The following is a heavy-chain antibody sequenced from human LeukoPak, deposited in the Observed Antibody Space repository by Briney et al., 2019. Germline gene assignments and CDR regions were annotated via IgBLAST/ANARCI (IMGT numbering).Heavy chain of an antibody. Sequence: GGSLRLSCAASGFTVNSHYMSWVRQAPGKGLEWVSIIYDGGTTSYEDSAKGRFTISRDNSNNILYLQMSSLRAEDTAVYYCATVAGGTYHFDLWGPGALVTVSS. J-gene: IGHJ4*02. CDR3: ATVAGGTYHFDL. CDR1: GFTVNSHY. V-gene: IGHV3-53*01. CDR2: IYDGGTT. D-gene: IGHD1-26*01.